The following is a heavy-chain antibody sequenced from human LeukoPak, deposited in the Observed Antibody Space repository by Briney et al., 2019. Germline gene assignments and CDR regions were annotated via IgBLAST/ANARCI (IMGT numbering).Heavy chain of an antibody. CDR2: ISGSGGST. J-gene: IGHJ6*03. CDR3: ALGPGYYYYYMDV. CDR1: GFTFSSYA. Sequence: QTGGSLRLSCAASGFTFSSYAMSWVRQAPGKGLEWVSAISGSGGSTYYADSVKGRFTISRDNSKNTLYLQMNSLRAEDTAVYYCALGPGYYYYYMDVWGKGTTVTISS. V-gene: IGHV3-23*01.